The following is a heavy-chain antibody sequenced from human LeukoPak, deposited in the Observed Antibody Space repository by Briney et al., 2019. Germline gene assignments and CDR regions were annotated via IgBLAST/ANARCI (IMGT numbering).Heavy chain of an antibody. V-gene: IGHV3-48*01. J-gene: IGHJ4*02. CDR2: ITASSSNS. D-gene: IGHD3-16*02. CDR1: GFSFSIYG. Sequence: GGSLRLSCAASGFSFSIYGISWVRQAPGKGLEWVSYITASSSNSYHADSVKGRFSISRDNSKYSLYLQMNSLRAEDTAMYFCASGYRSGPICAWGQGTLVTVSS. CDR3: ASGYRSGPICA.